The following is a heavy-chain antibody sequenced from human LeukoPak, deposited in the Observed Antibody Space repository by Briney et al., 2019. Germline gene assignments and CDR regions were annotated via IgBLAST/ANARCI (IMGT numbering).Heavy chain of an antibody. CDR1: RFTFSDYY. CDR2: ISSSGSTI. Sequence: GGSLRLSCAASRFTFSDYYMSWIRQAPGKGLEWVSYISSSGSTIYYADSVKGRFTISRDNAKNSLYLQMNSLRAEDTAVYYCARDLGYCSSTSCYSGASDAFDIWGQGTMVTVSS. CDR3: ARDLGYCSSTSCYSGASDAFDI. V-gene: IGHV3-11*01. J-gene: IGHJ3*02. D-gene: IGHD2-2*01.